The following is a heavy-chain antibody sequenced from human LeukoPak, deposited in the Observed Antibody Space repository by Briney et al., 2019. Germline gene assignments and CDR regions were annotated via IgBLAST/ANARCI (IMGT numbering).Heavy chain of an antibody. Sequence: GGSLRLSCAASGFTFSSYWMRWVRQAPGKGLEWVSYISSSGSTIYYADSVKGRFTISRDNAKNSLYLQMNSLRAEDTAVYYCAELGITMIGGVWGKGTTVTISS. J-gene: IGHJ6*04. CDR1: GFTFSSYW. CDR3: AELGITMIGGV. D-gene: IGHD3-10*02. CDR2: ISSSGSTI. V-gene: IGHV3-48*04.